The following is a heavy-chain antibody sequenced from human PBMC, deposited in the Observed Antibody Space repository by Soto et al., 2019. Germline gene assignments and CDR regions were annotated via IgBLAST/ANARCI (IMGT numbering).Heavy chain of an antibody. Sequence: GSLRLSCAASGFTFSSYAMSWVRQAPGKGLEWVSAISGSGGSTYYADSVKGRFTISRDNSKNTLYLQMNSLRAEDTAVYYCAKGRVKYYYDSSGLFDYWGQGTLVTVSS. D-gene: IGHD3-22*01. CDR2: ISGSGGST. V-gene: IGHV3-23*01. J-gene: IGHJ4*02. CDR3: AKGRVKYYYDSSGLFDY. CDR1: GFTFSSYA.